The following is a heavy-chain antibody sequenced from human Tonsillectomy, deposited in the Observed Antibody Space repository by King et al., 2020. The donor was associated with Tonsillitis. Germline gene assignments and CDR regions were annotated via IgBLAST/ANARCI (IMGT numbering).Heavy chain of an antibody. CDR2: ISSSGSSI. Sequence: EVQLVESGGGLVQPGGSLRLSCAASGFTFSSFEMNWVRQAPGKGLEWVSYISSSGSSIYYADSVKGRFTISRDNAKNSLYLQMNSLRAEDTAVYYCARTYFYDSSAYYGEGFDYWGQGTLVTVSS. CDR1: GFTFSSFE. V-gene: IGHV3-48*03. CDR3: ARTYFYDSSAYYGEGFDY. J-gene: IGHJ4*02. D-gene: IGHD3-22*01.